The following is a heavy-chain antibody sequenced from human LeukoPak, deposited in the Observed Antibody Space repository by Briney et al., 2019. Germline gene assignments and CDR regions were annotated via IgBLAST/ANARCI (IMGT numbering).Heavy chain of an antibody. CDR1: GGSFSGNY. V-gene: IGHV4-34*01. CDR2: INHSGST. Sequence: PSETLSVTCAVYGGSFSGNYWSCIRQPPGKGLEWIGEINHSGSTNYNPSLKSRVTISVDTSKNQFSLKLSSVTAADTAVYYCARGLGYCSGGSCYPHCFGYRGQGTLATVSS. CDR3: ARGLGYCSGGSCYPHCFGY. D-gene: IGHD2-15*01. J-gene: IGHJ4*02.